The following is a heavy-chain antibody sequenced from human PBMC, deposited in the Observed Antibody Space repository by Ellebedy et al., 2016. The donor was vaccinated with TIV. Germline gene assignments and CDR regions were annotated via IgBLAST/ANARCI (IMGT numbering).Heavy chain of an antibody. J-gene: IGHJ4*02. Sequence: GESLKISXAASGFTVSSNYMSWVRQAPGKGLGWVSVIYSGGSTYYADSVKGRFTISRDNSKNTLYLQMNSLRAEDTAVYYCAKDRRYSSSSFDYWGKGTLVTVSS. V-gene: IGHV3-53*01. CDR2: IYSGGST. D-gene: IGHD6-6*01. CDR3: AKDRRYSSSSFDY. CDR1: GFTVSSNY.